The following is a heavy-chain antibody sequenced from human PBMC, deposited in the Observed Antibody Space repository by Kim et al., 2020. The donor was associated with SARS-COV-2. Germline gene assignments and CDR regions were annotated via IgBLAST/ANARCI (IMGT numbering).Heavy chain of an antibody. CDR3: AKLVSSSWLLDTNY. J-gene: IGHJ4*02. D-gene: IGHD6-13*01. CDR2: ISGSGGST. V-gene: IGHV3-23*01. Sequence: GGSLRLSCAASGFTFSSYAMSWVRQAPGKGLEWVSAISGSGGSTYYADSVKGRFTISRDNSKNTLYLQMNGLRAEDTAVYYCAKLVSSSWLLDTNYWGQGTLVTVSS. CDR1: GFTFSSYA.